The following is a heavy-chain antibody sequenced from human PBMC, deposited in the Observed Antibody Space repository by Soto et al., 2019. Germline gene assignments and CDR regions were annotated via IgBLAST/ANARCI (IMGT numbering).Heavy chain of an antibody. Sequence: GGSLRLSCAASGFTFSRYWMTWVRQAPGKGLEWVANIKQDGSQKYYVDSVKGRFTISRDNAKNSLYLQMNSLRAEDTAVYYCARDHFDVYDPLYLVYRRQGALVSVSS. CDR1: GFTFSRYW. J-gene: IGHJ4*02. D-gene: IGHD5-12*01. CDR3: ARDHFDVYDPLYLVY. V-gene: IGHV3-7*01. CDR2: IKQDGSQK.